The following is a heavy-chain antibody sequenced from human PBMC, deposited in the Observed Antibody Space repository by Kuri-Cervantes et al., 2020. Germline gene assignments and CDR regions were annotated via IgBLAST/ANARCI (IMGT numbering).Heavy chain of an antibody. D-gene: IGHD1-26*01. CDR1: GGSFSGYY. V-gene: IGHV4-34*01. Sequence: SETLSLTCAVYGGSFSGYYWSWIRQPPGKGLEWIGEINHSGSTNYNPSLKSRVTISVDTSKGQFSLKLNSVTAADTAVYYCARGSPSSGAHIYYYYYMDVWGKGTTVTVSS. CDR2: INHSGST. J-gene: IGHJ6*03. CDR3: ARGSPSSGAHIYYYYYMDV.